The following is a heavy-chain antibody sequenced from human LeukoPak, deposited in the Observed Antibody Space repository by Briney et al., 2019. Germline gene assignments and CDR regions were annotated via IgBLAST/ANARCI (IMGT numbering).Heavy chain of an antibody. J-gene: IGHJ4*02. Sequence: PGGSLRLSCAASGFTFSSYWMSWVRQAPGKGLEWVSAISGSGGSTYYADSVKGRFTISRDNSKNSLYLQMNSLRAEDTAVYYCARSPAYYYDSSGYYYHYFDYWGQGTLVTVSS. D-gene: IGHD3-22*01. CDR1: GFTFSSYW. CDR3: ARSPAYYYDSSGYYYHYFDY. V-gene: IGHV3-23*01. CDR2: ISGSGGST.